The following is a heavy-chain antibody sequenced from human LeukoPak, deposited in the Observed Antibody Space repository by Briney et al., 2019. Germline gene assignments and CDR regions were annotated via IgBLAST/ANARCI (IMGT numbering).Heavy chain of an antibody. Sequence: GGSLRLSCAASGFTVSDNYMTWVRQAPGKGLEWVSSIYSAGATHYAESVKGRFTISRDNSKNTLYLQMNSLRAEDMAVYYCARIEWERLGRAFGIWGQGTMVTVSS. J-gene: IGHJ3*02. V-gene: IGHV3-53*01. CDR3: ARIEWERLGRAFGI. CDR1: GFTVSDNY. D-gene: IGHD1-26*01. CDR2: IYSAGAT.